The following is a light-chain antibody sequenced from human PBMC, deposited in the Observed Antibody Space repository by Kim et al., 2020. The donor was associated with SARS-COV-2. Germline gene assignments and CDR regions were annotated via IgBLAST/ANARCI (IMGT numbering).Light chain of an antibody. CDR1: QSVSSF. CDR2: DAS. Sequence: PGERATPSCRASQSVSSFLAWYQQKPGQAPRLLIYDASNRATGIPARFSGSGSGTDFTLTISSLEPEDFAVYYCQQRSNWPPWFTFGQGTRLEIK. V-gene: IGKV3-11*01. CDR3: QQRSNWPPWFT. J-gene: IGKJ5*01.